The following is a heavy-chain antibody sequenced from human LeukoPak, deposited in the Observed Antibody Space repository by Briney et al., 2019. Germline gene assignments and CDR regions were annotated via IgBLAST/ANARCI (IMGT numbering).Heavy chain of an antibody. CDR2: ITGSGGNT. CDR3: AKWGDYDVLTGYYVSDY. J-gene: IGHJ4*02. D-gene: IGHD3-9*01. V-gene: IGHV3-23*01. Sequence: GASLRLSCAASGFTFSNYAMSWVRQAPGKALEWLSAITGSGGNTYYADSVKGRFTICRDNSKNTVFLQMNSLRAEDTAVYYCAKWGDYDVLTGYYVSDYWGQGTLVTVSS. CDR1: GFTFSNYA.